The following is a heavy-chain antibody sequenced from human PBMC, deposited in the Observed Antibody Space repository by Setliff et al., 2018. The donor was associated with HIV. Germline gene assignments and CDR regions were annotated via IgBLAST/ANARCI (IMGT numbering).Heavy chain of an antibody. J-gene: IGHJ4*02. CDR3: ARVMIGYSGYDAFDY. Sequence: LRLSCAASGLTFSDYYMSWIRQAPGKGLEWVSYITGSSSYTNYADSVKGRLTISRDNAKNSLYLQMNSLRAEDTAVYYCARVMIGYSGYDAFDYWGQGTLVTVSS. CDR1: GLTFSDYY. V-gene: IGHV3-11*05. CDR2: ITGSSSYT. D-gene: IGHD5-12*01.